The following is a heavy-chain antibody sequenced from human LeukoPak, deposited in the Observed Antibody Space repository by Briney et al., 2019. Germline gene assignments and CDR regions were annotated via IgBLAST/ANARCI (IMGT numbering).Heavy chain of an antibody. D-gene: IGHD3-9*01. CDR1: GFTFSSYS. V-gene: IGHV3-21*01. CDR3: ARDRGRGYYDILTGYSPNFDY. Sequence: GSLRLSCAASGFTFSSYSMNWVRQAPGKGLEWVSSISSSSSYIYYADSVKGRFTISRDNAKNSLYLQMNSLRAEDTAVYYCARDRGRGYYDILTGYSPNFDYWGQGTLVTVSS. J-gene: IGHJ4*02. CDR2: ISSSSSYI.